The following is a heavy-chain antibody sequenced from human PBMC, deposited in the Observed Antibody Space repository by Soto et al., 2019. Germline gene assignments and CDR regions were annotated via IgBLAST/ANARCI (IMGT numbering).Heavy chain of an antibody. CDR3: ARSVAVPGAHIDY. V-gene: IGHV4-59*01. D-gene: IGHD6-19*01. Sequence: SETLSLTCSVSGGSISGSYWSWIRQSPGKGLEWLGYVYYTGSTNYSPSLRSRVSISVDTSKNEFSLRVSSVTAADTAVYFCARSVAVPGAHIDYWGQGTQVTVSS. J-gene: IGHJ4*02. CDR1: GGSISGSY. CDR2: VYYTGST.